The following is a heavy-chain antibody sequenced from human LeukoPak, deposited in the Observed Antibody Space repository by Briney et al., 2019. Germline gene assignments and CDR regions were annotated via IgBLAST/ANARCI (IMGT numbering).Heavy chain of an antibody. CDR3: ARVSIEMATTTRYFDY. D-gene: IGHD5-24*01. J-gene: IGHJ4*02. CDR2: ISGSGGST. V-gene: IGHV3-23*01. Sequence: PGRSLRLSCTASGFTFGDYAMSWVRQAPGKGLEWVSAISGSGGSTYYADSVKGRFTISRDNSKNTLYLQMNSLGAEDTAVYYCARVSIEMATTTRYFDYWGQGTLVTVSS. CDR1: GFTFGDYA.